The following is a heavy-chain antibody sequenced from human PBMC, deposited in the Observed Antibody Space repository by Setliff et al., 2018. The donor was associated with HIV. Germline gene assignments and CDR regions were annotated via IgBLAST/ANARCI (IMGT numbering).Heavy chain of an antibody. D-gene: IGHD3-9*01. CDR3: AREHMIFYYFDY. J-gene: IGHJ4*02. CDR2: ISEYNGDT. V-gene: IGHV1-2*02. Sequence: ASVKVSCKSSGYTFTDYFIHWVRQAPGQGLEWMGWISEYNGDTKYAQKLQGRVTMTKDTSISTAYMELSRLRSDDTAVYYCAREHMIFYYFDYWGQGTLVTVSS. CDR1: GYTFTDYF.